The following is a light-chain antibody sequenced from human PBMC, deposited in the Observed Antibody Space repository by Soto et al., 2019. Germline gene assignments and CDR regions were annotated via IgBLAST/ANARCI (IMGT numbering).Light chain of an antibody. CDR1: QSVSSN. CDR2: GAS. CDR3: QQYNNWPPT. V-gene: IGKV3-15*01. Sequence: EIAMTQSPATLSVSPGERATLSCRASQSVSSNLAWYQQKPGQAPSLLIYGASTRATCIPARFSGSESGTELTLTISSLQSEDFAVYYCQQYNNWPPTFGQGTKLEIK. J-gene: IGKJ2*01.